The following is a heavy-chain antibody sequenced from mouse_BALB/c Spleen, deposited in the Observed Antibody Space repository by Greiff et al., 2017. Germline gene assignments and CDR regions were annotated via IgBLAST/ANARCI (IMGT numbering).Heavy chain of an antibody. V-gene: IGHV5-9-4*01. CDR2: ISSGGSYT. Sequence: EVKLVESGGGLVKPGGSLKLSCAASGFTFSSYAMSWVRQSPEKRLEWVAEISSGGSYTYYPDTVTGRFTISRDNAKNTLYLEMSSLRSEDTAMYYCARAPFYYDYDGFAYWGQGTLVTVSA. CDR1: GFTFSSYA. CDR3: ARAPFYYDYDGFAY. D-gene: IGHD2-4*01. J-gene: IGHJ3*01.